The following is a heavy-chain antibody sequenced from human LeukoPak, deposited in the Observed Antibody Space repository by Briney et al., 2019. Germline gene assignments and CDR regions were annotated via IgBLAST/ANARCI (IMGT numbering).Heavy chain of an antibody. CDR2: IYSGGST. D-gene: IGHD4-17*01. CDR1: GFTVSSNY. CDR3: ARDPDSRNYGDYGFDY. V-gene: IGHV3-53*01. Sequence: GGSLRLSCAASGFTVSSNYMSWVRQAPGKGLEWVSVIYSGGSTYYTDSVKGRFTISRDNSKNTLYLQMNSLRAEDTAVYYCARDPDSRNYGDYGFDYWGQGTLVTVSS. J-gene: IGHJ4*02.